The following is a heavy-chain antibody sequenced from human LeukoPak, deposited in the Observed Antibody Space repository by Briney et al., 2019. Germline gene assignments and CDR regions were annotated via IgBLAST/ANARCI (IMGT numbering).Heavy chain of an antibody. D-gene: IGHD3-3*02. CDR2: ISGSGGST. CDR3: ATWGHFWSGYYLFDY. Sequence: GGALRLSCAASGFTFSSYAMSWVRQAPGKGLERVSAISGSGGSTYYADSVKGRFTISRDNSKNTLYLQMNSLRAEDTAVYYCATWGHFWSGYYLFDYWGQGTLVTVSS. CDR1: GFTFSSYA. J-gene: IGHJ4*02. V-gene: IGHV3-23*01.